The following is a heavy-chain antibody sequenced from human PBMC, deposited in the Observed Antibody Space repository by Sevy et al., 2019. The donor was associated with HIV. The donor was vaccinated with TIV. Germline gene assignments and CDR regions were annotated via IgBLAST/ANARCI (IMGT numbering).Heavy chain of an antibody. CDR2: ISYDGSKK. J-gene: IGHJ6*02. V-gene: IGHV3-30*03. CDR3: AHSSGLYGYYYGMDV. CDR1: GVTFSSYS. Sequence: GGSLRLSCAASGVTFSSYSIHWVRQAPGKGLEWVAVISYDGSKKNHAESMKGRFTISRDNSKNTLYLEMSSLRPDDTAVYYCAHSSGLYGYYYGMDVWGQGTTVTVSS. D-gene: IGHD3-3*01.